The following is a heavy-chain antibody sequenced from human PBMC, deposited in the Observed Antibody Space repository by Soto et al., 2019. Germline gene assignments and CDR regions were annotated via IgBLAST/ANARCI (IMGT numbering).Heavy chain of an antibody. J-gene: IGHJ3*02. D-gene: IGHD5-12*01. CDR1: GGSFSGYY. V-gene: IGHV4-34*01. CDR2: INHSGST. Sequence: SETLSLTCAVYGGSFSGYYWSWIRQPPGKGLEWIGEINHSGSTNYNPSLKSRVTISVDTSKNQFSLKLSFVTAADTAVYYWARGRLGWLQFDPRYDAFDIWGQGTMVTVSS. CDR3: ARGRLGWLQFDPRYDAFDI.